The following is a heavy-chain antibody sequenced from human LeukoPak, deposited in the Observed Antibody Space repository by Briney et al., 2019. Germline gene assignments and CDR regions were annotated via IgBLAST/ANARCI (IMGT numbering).Heavy chain of an antibody. D-gene: IGHD5-18*01. CDR1: GGSISSSSYY. CDR3: ARGEQLWFPPAAFDI. J-gene: IGHJ3*02. V-gene: IGHV4-39*07. CDR2: IYYSGST. Sequence: SETLSLTCTVSGGSISSSSYYWGWIRQSPGKGLEWIGSIYYSGSTYYNPSLKSRVTISVDTSKNQFSLKLSSVTAADTAVYYCARGEQLWFPPAAFDIWGQGTMVTVSS.